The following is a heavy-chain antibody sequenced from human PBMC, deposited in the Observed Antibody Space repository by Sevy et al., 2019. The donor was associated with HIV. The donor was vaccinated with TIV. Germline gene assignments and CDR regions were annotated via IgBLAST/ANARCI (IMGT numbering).Heavy chain of an antibody. J-gene: IGHJ4*02. V-gene: IGHV3-30*18. CDR1: GFTFSSYG. D-gene: IGHD3-3*01. CDR2: ISYDGSNK. Sequence: GGSLRLSCAASGFTFSSYGMHWVRQAPGKGLEWVAVISYDGSNKYYADSVKGRFTISRDNSKNTLYLQMNSLRAEDTAVYYCAKDHRSDEIVDYWGQGTLVTVSS. CDR3: AKDHRSDEIVDY.